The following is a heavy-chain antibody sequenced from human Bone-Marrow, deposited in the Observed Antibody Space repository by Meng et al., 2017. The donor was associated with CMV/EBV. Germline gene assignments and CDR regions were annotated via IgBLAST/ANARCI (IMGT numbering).Heavy chain of an antibody. J-gene: IGHJ4*02. D-gene: IGHD7-27*01. CDR2: ISSSGSTI. V-gene: IGHV3-11*01. Sequence: GESLKISCAASGFTFSDYYMSWIRQAPGKGLEWVSYISSSGSTIYYADSVKGRFTISRDNAKNSLYLQMNSLRAEDTAVYYWAINTGQFDYWGQGTLVTVSS. CDR1: GFTFSDYY. CDR3: AINTGQFDY.